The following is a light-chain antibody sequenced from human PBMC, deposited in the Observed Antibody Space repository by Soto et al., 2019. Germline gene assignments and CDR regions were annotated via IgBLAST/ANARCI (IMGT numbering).Light chain of an antibody. V-gene: IGLV2-14*01. CDR3: CSYTSNNSRV. Sequence: QSALTQPASMSGSPGQSITISCTGTSNDVGGYNYVSWYQQHPGKAPKLMIFEVSNRPSGVSNLFSGAKSGNTASLTISGLQAEDEAYYYCCSYTSNNSRVFGGGTKVTVL. CDR2: EVS. CDR1: SNDVGGYNY. J-gene: IGLJ3*02.